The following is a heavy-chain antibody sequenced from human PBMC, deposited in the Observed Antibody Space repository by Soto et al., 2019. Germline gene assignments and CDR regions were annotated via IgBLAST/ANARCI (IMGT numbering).Heavy chain of an antibody. CDR3: ASPSSHSHNWYPDY. Sequence: EVQLVESGGGLVQPGGSLRLSCAASGFTFSDYWMHWVRQVPGKGLVWVSRISRDGSITNYVDSVKGRFTISRDNAKNTLFLQMNSLRAEDTAVYFCASPSSHSHNWYPDYWGQGTPVTVSS. CDR2: ISRDGSIT. J-gene: IGHJ4*02. CDR1: GFTFSDYW. D-gene: IGHD6-13*01. V-gene: IGHV3-74*01.